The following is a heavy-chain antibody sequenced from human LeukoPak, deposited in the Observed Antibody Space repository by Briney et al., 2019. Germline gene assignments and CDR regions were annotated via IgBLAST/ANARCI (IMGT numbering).Heavy chain of an antibody. CDR2: IGYSGTNT. V-gene: IGHV3-30*02. Sequence: GGSLRLSCAASGFSFSSVGMHWVRQAPGEGLEWVAYIGYSGTNTHYADSVKGRFTISRDNSKNTVHLQMNSLRAADTALYSCARDLTGKYYIAYWGQGTLVTVSS. CDR3: ARDLTGKYYIAY. D-gene: IGHD2-8*02. CDR1: GFSFSSVG. J-gene: IGHJ4*02.